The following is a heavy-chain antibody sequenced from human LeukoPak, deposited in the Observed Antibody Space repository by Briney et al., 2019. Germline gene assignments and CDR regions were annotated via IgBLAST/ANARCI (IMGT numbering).Heavy chain of an antibody. CDR3: AGSSGYFLHFDY. Sequence: SETLSLTCTVSGGSISSYYWSWIRQPPGKGLEWIGYIYYSGSTNYNPSLKSRVTISVDTSKNQFSLKLSSVTAADTAVYYCAGSSGYFLHFDYWGQGTLVTVSS. V-gene: IGHV4-59*12. CDR1: GGSISSYY. J-gene: IGHJ4*02. CDR2: IYYSGST. D-gene: IGHD3-22*01.